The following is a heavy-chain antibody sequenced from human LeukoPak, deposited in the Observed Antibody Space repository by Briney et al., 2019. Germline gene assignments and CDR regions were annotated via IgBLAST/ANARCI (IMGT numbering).Heavy chain of an antibody. CDR2: IYTSGST. D-gene: IGHD3-22*01. J-gene: IGHJ4*02. Sequence: SETLSLTCTVSGGSISSGSYYWSWIRQPAGKGLEWIGRIYTSGSTNYNPSLKSRVTISVDTSKNQFSLKLSSVTAADTAVYYCARGTTYNQYYYDSSAYYSFDYWGQGTLVTVSS. CDR3: ARGTTYNQYYYDSSAYYSFDY. CDR1: GGSISSGSYY. V-gene: IGHV4-61*02.